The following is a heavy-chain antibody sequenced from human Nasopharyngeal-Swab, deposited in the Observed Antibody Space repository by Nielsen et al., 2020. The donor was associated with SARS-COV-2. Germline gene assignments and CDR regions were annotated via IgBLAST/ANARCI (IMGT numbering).Heavy chain of an antibody. D-gene: IGHD3-10*01. Sequence: WIRQPPGKGLEWVAVISYDGSNKYYADPVKGRFTISRDNSKNTLYLQMNSLRAEDTAVYYCAKLSPYYYGSGSSHDAFDIWGQGTMVTVSS. J-gene: IGHJ3*02. CDR2: ISYDGSNK. V-gene: IGHV3-30*18. CDR3: AKLSPYYYGSGSSHDAFDI.